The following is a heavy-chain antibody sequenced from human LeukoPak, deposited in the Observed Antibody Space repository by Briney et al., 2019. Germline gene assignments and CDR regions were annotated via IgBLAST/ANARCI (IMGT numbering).Heavy chain of an antibody. Sequence: PGGSLRLSCAASGFTFSSYGMHWVRQAPGKGLEWVAVIWYDGSNKYYADSVKGRFTISRDNSKNTLYLQMNSLRAEDTAVYYCARERTVAEYIDYWGQGTLVTVSS. J-gene: IGHJ4*02. V-gene: IGHV3-33*01. CDR2: IWYDGSNK. D-gene: IGHD6-19*01. CDR1: GFTFSSYG. CDR3: ARERTVAEYIDY.